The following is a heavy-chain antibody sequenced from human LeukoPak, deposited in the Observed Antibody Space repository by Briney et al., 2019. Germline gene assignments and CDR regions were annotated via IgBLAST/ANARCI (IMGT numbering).Heavy chain of an antibody. CDR1: GYTFTNYF. J-gene: IGHJ4*02. V-gene: IGHV1-46*01. CDR2: INPTGGGT. Sequence: ASVKVSCKASGYTFTNYFMHWVRQVPGQGLEWMGVINPTGGGTTYAQRFQGRVTMTRDTSTSTVHMELSSLRSEDTAVYYCARLVEIRYFDWFIPKDYYFDYWGQGTLVTVSS. CDR3: ARLVEIRYFDWFIPKDYYFDY. D-gene: IGHD3-9*01.